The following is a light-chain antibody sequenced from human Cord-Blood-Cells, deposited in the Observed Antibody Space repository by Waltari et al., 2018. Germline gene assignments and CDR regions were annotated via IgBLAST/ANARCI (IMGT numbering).Light chain of an antibody. CDR2: ASS. V-gene: IGKV1-39*01. CDR1: QSISSY. CDR3: QQSYSTPTWT. Sequence: DIQMTQYPSSLSASVGDRVTITCRASQSISSYLNWYQQRPGKAPKLLIYASSSLQSWVPSRFSCSGSGTDFTLTISSLQPEDCATYYCQQSYSTPTWTFGQGTKVEIK. J-gene: IGKJ1*01.